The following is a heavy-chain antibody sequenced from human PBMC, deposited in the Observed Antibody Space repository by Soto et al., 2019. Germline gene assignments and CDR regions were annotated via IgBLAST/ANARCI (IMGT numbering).Heavy chain of an antibody. Sequence: EVQLVQSGGAWVKPGGSLRLSCAASGFPFSNAWLPGVRQAPGKGLEWVGRIKRYTEGAATDYVAPVKGRFTISRDDSKNTVYLQMNSLNTEDTAVYYCTSENWGRGDFWGQGTLVTVSS. V-gene: IGHV3-15*02. CDR1: GFPFSNAW. J-gene: IGHJ4*02. D-gene: IGHD7-27*01. CDR3: TSENWGRGDF. CDR2: IKRYTEGAAT.